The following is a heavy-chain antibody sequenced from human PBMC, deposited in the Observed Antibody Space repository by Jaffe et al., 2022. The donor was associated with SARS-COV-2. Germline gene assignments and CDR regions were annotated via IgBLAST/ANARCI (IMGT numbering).Heavy chain of an antibody. CDR1: GYTFTSYY. V-gene: IGHV1-46*01. Sequence: QVQLVQSGAEVKKPGASVKVSCKASGYTFTSYYMHWVRQAPGQGLEWMGIINPSGGSTSYAQKFQGRVTMTRDTSTSTVYMELSSLRSEDTAVYYCARELGYCSSTSCYTQSDYGYYYGMDVWGQGTTVTVSS. D-gene: IGHD2-2*02. CDR3: ARELGYCSSTSCYTQSDYGYYYGMDV. J-gene: IGHJ6*02. CDR2: INPSGGST.